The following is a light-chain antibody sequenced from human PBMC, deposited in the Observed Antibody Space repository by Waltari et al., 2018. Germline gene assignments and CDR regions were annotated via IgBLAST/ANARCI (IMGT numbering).Light chain of an antibody. CDR1: QSSLHRNGNNY. V-gene: IGKV2-28*01. CDR2: SGS. Sequence: DSLVTQSPLSLPVTPGEPASLACRSSQSSLHRNGNNYWNWYLQKPGQSPELLIYSGSNRASGVPDRFSGSGSGTDFTLSISRVEAEDVGVYYCMQSLQTLWTFGQGTKVEIK. J-gene: IGKJ1*01. CDR3: MQSLQTLWT.